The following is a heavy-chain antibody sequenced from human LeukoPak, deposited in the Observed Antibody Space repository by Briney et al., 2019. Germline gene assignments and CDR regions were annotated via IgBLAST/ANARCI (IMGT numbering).Heavy chain of an antibody. D-gene: IGHD2-15*01. CDR2: IYSFGGS. Sequence: SETLSLTCSVSGVSIADPPDHLTWIRQPPGKGLEWVASIYSFGGSLYSPSLQSRVTLSLDTSKNQFSLGLTSVNAADTAVYFCGKGTPVDSWGPGILVTVSS. V-gene: IGHV4-39*07. CDR3: GKGTPVDS. J-gene: IGHJ4*02. CDR1: GVSIADPPDH.